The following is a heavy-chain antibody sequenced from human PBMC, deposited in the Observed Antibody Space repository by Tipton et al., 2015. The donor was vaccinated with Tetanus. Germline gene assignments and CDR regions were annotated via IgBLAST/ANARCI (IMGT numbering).Heavy chain of an antibody. CDR3: ATMTPVDWYFDL. CDR1: GGYINSGTYS. Sequence: TLSLTCTVSGGYINSGTYSWGWIRQPPGKGLEWIGSVYNRGGTYYNPSLKSRVTISVDTSKNQFSLKLSSVTAADTAVYYCATMTPVDWYFDLWGRGALVTVSS. J-gene: IGHJ2*01. CDR2: VYNRGGT. D-gene: IGHD4-23*01. V-gene: IGHV4-39*01.